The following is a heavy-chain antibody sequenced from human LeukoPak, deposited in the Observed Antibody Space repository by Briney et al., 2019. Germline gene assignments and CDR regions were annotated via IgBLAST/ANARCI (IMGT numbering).Heavy chain of an antibody. CDR1: GGSIGSGGYS. Sequence: SQTLSLTCAVSGGSIGSGGYSWSWIRQPPGKGLEWIGYIYHSGSTYYNPSLKSRVTISVDRSKTQFSLKLSSVPAADTAVYYCARGLGYCSSTSCGPFDPWGQGTLVTVSS. J-gene: IGHJ5*02. D-gene: IGHD2-2*01. CDR3: ARGLGYCSSTSCGPFDP. V-gene: IGHV4-30-2*01. CDR2: IYHSGST.